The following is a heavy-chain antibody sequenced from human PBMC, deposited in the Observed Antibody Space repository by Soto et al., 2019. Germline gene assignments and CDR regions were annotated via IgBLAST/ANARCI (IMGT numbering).Heavy chain of an antibody. CDR2: ISGSGGST. Sequence: EVQLLESGGGLVQPGGSLRLSCAASGFTFSSYAMSWVRQAPGKGLEWVSAISGSGGSTYYADSVKGRFTISRDNSKNTLYLQMNSLRAEDTAVYYCAEGREASGYYYLYYFDYWGQGTLVTVSS. J-gene: IGHJ4*02. CDR3: AEGREASGYYYLYYFDY. D-gene: IGHD3-22*01. V-gene: IGHV3-23*01. CDR1: GFTFSSYA.